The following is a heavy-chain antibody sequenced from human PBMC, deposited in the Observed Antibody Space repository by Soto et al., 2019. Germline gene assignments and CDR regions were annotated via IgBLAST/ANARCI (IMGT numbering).Heavy chain of an antibody. CDR2: IYYSGTT. Sequence: QVQLQETGPGLVKPSDTLSLTCAVSGYSISSSNWWGWIRQPPGKGLEWIGYIYYSGTTYYNPSPKSRVTMSVDTSKNQVSLKLTSVTAEDTAGYYCARREIQGPIDYWGQGTLVTVSS. D-gene: IGHD1-26*01. V-gene: IGHV4-28*01. CDR1: GYSISSSNW. CDR3: ARREIQGPIDY. J-gene: IGHJ4*02.